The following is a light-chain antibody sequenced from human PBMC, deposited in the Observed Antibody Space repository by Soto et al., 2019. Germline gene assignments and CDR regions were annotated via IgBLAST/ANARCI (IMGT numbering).Light chain of an antibody. CDR2: DAS. Sequence: EVVLTQTPATLSLSPGERATLSCRASESVFGYLAWYQHKPGQAPRLLIYDASNRATGVPARFSGSGSGTDFTLTISSLEPEDFAVYYCQQRYRWPPITFGQGTRLEIK. V-gene: IGKV3-11*01. CDR1: ESVFGY. CDR3: QQRYRWPPIT. J-gene: IGKJ5*01.